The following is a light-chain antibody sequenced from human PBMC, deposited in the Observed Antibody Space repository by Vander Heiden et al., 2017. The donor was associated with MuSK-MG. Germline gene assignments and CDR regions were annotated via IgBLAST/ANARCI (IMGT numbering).Light chain of an antibody. CDR3: QQSDSTPQT. J-gene: IGKJ1*01. CDR1: QNIRNF. V-gene: IGKV1-39*01. Sequence: DIQMTQPPSSLSASVGDRVTIPCRASQNIRNFLNWYQQRPGKAPKLLIYAASNLKSGVPSRFSGSGTGTDFTLTISRRQPEDFATYYWQQSDSTPQTFGQGTKVEIK. CDR2: AAS.